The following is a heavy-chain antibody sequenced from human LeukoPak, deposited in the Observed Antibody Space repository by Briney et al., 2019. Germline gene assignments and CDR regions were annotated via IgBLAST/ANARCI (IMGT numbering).Heavy chain of an antibody. V-gene: IGHV3-23*01. J-gene: IGHJ4*02. CDR1: GFTFSTYA. Sequence: PGGSLRLSCAASGFTFSTYAMSWVRQAPGKGLEWVSSISDTSDTTYYADSVKGRFTISRDDSNNTLYLQMNSLRAEDTAVYHCAKLPSVTSGFDYWGQGTLVTVSP. D-gene: IGHD4-17*01. CDR3: AKLPSVTSGFDY. CDR2: ISDTSDTT.